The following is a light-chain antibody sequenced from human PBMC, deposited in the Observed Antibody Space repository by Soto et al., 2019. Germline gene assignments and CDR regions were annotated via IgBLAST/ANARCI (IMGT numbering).Light chain of an antibody. CDR2: GAS. CDR1: QSVSSN. Sequence: EIVMTQAPATLSVSPGERPTLSCRASQSVSSNLAWYQHKTGQXTXXLIYGASARATGIPARFSGGGSGAEYTLTISSLQSEDFAVYYCQQYEKWPRTFGQGTKV. J-gene: IGKJ1*01. CDR3: QQYEKWPRT. V-gene: IGKV3-15*01.